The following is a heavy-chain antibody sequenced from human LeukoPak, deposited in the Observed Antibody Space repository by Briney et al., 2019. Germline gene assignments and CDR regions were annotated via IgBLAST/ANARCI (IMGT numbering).Heavy chain of an antibody. Sequence: ASVKVSCKASGYTFTSYAMHWVRQAPGQRLEWMGWINAGNGNTKYSQMFQDRVTITRDTSASTAYMELSSLRSEDTAVYYCARLMVRGVIIQGFDYWGQGTLVTVSS. D-gene: IGHD3-10*01. J-gene: IGHJ4*02. CDR2: INAGNGNT. V-gene: IGHV1-3*01. CDR1: GYTFTSYA. CDR3: ARLMVRGVIIQGFDY.